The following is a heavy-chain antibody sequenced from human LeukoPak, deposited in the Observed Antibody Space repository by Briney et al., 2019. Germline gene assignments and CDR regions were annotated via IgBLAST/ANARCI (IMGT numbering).Heavy chain of an antibody. Sequence: GGSLRLSCAASGFTFSNYALTWVRQAPGEGLEWVSLIYSGGSTSYADSVKGRFTISRDNSKNTRYLQMNSLRAEDTAVYYCARKTDHQTGGDYWGQGTLVTVSS. CDR3: ARKTDHQTGGDY. D-gene: IGHD1-1*01. V-gene: IGHV3-66*01. J-gene: IGHJ4*02. CDR1: GFTFSNYA. CDR2: IYSGGST.